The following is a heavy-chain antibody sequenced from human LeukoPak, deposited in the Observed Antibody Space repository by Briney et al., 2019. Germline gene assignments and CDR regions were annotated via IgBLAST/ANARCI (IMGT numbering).Heavy chain of an antibody. Sequence: GGSLRLSCAASGFTFSSYWMHWVRQAPGKGLVWVSRINSDGSSTSYADSVKGRFTISRDNAKNTLYLQMNSLRAEDTAVYYCATYPGRYYYDSSGEEHFQHWGQGTLVTVSS. V-gene: IGHV3-74*01. CDR3: ATYPGRYYYDSSGEEHFQH. CDR1: GFTFSSYW. D-gene: IGHD3-22*01. CDR2: INSDGSST. J-gene: IGHJ1*01.